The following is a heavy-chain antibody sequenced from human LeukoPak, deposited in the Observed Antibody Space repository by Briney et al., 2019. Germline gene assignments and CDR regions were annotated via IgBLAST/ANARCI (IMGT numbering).Heavy chain of an antibody. CDR1: GYSFTSYW. Sequence: GESPKISCKGSGYSFTSYWIGWVRQVPGKGLEWMGIIYPGDSDTRYSPSFQGQVTISADKSISTAYLQWSSLKASDTAMYYCARRAVVTPYYYYGMDVWGQGTTVTVSS. V-gene: IGHV5-51*01. CDR3: ARRAVVTPYYYYGMDV. J-gene: IGHJ6*02. CDR2: IYPGDSDT. D-gene: IGHD4-23*01.